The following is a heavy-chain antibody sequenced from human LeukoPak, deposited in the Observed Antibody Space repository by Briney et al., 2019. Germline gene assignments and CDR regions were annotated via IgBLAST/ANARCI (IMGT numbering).Heavy chain of an antibody. Sequence: SETLSLTCTVSGGSISSSSYYWSWIRQPAGTGLEWLGRIYTSGSTNYNPSLKSRVTISVDTSKNQFSLKLSSVTAADTAVYYCARAPEAAAGTGYFDLWGRGTLVTVSS. V-gene: IGHV4-61*02. D-gene: IGHD6-13*01. CDR3: ARAPEAAAGTGYFDL. CDR1: GGSISSSSYY. J-gene: IGHJ2*01. CDR2: IYTSGST.